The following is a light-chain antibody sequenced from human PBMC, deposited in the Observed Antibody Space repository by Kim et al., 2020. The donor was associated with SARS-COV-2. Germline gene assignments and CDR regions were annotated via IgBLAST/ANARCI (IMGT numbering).Light chain of an antibody. J-gene: IGLJ1*01. CDR1: SSNIGAGYD. CDR3: QSYDSSLSGWV. Sequence: QRVTTSCTGSSSNIGAGYDVHWYQQLPGTAPKLLIYGNSNRPSGVPDRFSGSKSGTSASLAITGLQAEDEADYYCQSYDSSLSGWVFGTGTKVTVL. V-gene: IGLV1-40*01. CDR2: GNS.